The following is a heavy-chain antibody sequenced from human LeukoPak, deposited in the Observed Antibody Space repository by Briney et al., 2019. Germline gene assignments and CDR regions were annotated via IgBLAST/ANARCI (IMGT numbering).Heavy chain of an antibody. J-gene: IGHJ5*02. CDR2: ISFSGNT. D-gene: IGHD3-10*01. CDR3: ARDRRESSCLDP. V-gene: IGHV4-39*07. Sequence: SETLSLTCTVSGDSISRRGYYWGWVRQSPGKGLEWIATISFSGNTFYSPSLKSRVTMSRDTSKNQFSLKLTSVTAADTAMYFCARDRRESSCLDPWGQGTLVTVSS. CDR1: GDSISRRGYY.